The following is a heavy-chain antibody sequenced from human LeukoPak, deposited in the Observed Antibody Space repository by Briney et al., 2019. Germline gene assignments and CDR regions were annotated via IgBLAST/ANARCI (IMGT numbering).Heavy chain of an antibody. Sequence: ASVKVSCKASGGTFSSYAISWVRQAPGQGLEWMGGIIPIFGTANYAQKFQGRVTMTRNTSLNTAYMEVSSLTSDDSAVYYCARGAREVVVVITKYYVDFWGQGTLVTVSS. D-gene: IGHD3-22*01. V-gene: IGHV1-69*05. J-gene: IGHJ4*02. CDR3: ARGAREVVVVITKYYVDF. CDR1: GGTFSSYA. CDR2: IIPIFGTA.